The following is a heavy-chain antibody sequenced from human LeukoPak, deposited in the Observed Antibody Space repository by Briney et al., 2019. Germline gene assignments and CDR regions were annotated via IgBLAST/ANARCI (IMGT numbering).Heavy chain of an antibody. CDR1: GGSINSSSHY. Sequence: SETLSLTCTVSGGSINSSSHYWGWIRQPPGKGLEWIGSIYYSGSTYYNPSLKSRVTISVDTSKNQFSLKLSSVTAADTAVYYCARVLSSGTDWFDPWGQGTLVTVSS. D-gene: IGHD6-13*01. V-gene: IGHV4-39*01. CDR2: IYYSGST. CDR3: ARVLSSGTDWFDP. J-gene: IGHJ5*02.